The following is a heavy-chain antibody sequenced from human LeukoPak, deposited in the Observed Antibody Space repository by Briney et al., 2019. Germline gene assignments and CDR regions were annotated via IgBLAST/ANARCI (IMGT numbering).Heavy chain of an antibody. Sequence: PSETLSLTWTVSGASISSYYWSWIRQPPGKGLEWIGYIYYSGSTIYNPPLKTRVPISVDTPKTQFPLKLISVTAADRPVFSCARQSSSWGWFDPGGQGTLVTVSS. J-gene: IGHJ5*02. CDR3: ARQSSSWGWFDP. CDR1: GASISSYY. D-gene: IGHD6-13*01. V-gene: IGHV4-59*08. CDR2: IYYSGST.